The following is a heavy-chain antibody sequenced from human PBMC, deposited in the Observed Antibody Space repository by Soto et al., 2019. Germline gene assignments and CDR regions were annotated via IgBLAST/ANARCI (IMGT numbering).Heavy chain of an antibody. Sequence: GGSLRLSCAGSGFSLSSYTMHWVRQAPGKGLEWVALISFNSSSKHYADSVRGRFSISRDNAKNTLYLQMNSLRPEDTAVYYCARDLYYDSSGYQSGYWGQGTLVTVSS. J-gene: IGHJ4*02. CDR1: GFSLSSYT. D-gene: IGHD3-22*01. CDR2: ISFNSSSK. CDR3: ARDLYYDSSGYQSGY. V-gene: IGHV3-30-3*01.